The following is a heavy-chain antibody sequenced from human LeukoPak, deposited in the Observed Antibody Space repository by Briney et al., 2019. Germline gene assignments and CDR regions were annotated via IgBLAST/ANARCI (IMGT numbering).Heavy chain of an antibody. J-gene: IGHJ4*02. CDR3: ARSLPTYYYDSSGLFDY. Sequence: SVKVSCKASGGTFSSYAISWVRQAPGQGLEWMGGIIPIFGTANYAQKFQGRVTITTDESTSTAYMALNSLRAEDTAVYYCARSLPTYYYDSSGLFDYWGQGTLVTVSS. CDR1: GGTFSSYA. CDR2: IIPIFGTA. D-gene: IGHD3-22*01. V-gene: IGHV1-69*05.